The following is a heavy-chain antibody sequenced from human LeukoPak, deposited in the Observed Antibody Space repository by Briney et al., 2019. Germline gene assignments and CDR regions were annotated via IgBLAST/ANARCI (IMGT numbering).Heavy chain of an antibody. CDR2: IWYDGSNK. V-gene: IGHV3-33*06. J-gene: IGHJ4*02. CDR1: GFTFSSYG. D-gene: IGHD2-2*01. Sequence: GRSLRLSCAASGFTFSSYGMHWVRQAPGKGLGWVAVIWYDGSNKYYADSVKGRFTISRDNSKNTLYLQMNSLRAEDTAVYYCAKVRFQGCSSTSCYGTYFDYWGQGTLVTVSS. CDR3: AKVRFQGCSSTSCYGTYFDY.